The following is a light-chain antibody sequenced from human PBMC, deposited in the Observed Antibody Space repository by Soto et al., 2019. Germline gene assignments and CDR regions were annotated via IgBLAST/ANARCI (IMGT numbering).Light chain of an antibody. CDR1: QSVSSSY. V-gene: IGKV3-20*01. CDR2: GAS. J-gene: IGKJ2*01. Sequence: EIVLTQSPGTLSLSPGERATLSCRASQSVSSSYLAWYQQKPGQAPRLLIYGASSRATGIPDRFSGSGSGTDFTLTISRLETEDFAVDYCQQYGISRYTFGQGTKLEIK. CDR3: QQYGISRYT.